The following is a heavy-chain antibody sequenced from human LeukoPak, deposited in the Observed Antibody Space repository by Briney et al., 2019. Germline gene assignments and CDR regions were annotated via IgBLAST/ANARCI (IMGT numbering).Heavy chain of an antibody. CDR2: TYYRSKWKN. CDR1: GDSVSSNSAA. CDR3: AREGGMAEAAFDY. J-gene: IGHJ4*02. V-gene: IGHV6-1*01. Sequence: SQTLSLTLAISGDSVSSNSAAWNWIRQSPSRGLEWLGRTYYRSKWKNDYAVSVKSRLTVNPDTSKNQFSLRLDSVNAEDTGVYYCAREGGMAEAAFDYWGQGILVTVS. D-gene: IGHD6-19*01.